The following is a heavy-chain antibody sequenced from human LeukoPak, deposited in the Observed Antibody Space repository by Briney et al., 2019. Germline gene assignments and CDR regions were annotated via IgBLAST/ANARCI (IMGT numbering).Heavy chain of an antibody. Sequence: PSETLPLTCTVSGGSISSSSYYWGWIRQPPGKGLEWIGSIYYSGSTYYNPSLKSRVTISVDTSKNQFSLKLSSVTAADTAVYYCARGRDGDYDYWGQGTLVTVSS. V-gene: IGHV4-39*07. CDR1: GGSISSSSYY. CDR2: IYYSGST. D-gene: IGHD4-17*01. CDR3: ARGRDGDYDY. J-gene: IGHJ4*02.